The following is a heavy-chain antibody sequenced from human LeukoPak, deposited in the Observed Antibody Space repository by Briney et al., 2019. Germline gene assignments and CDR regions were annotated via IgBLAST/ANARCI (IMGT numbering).Heavy chain of an antibody. CDR3: ALLVRYCSTHSCYPFDY. J-gene: IGHJ4*02. CDR2: LYSSGGT. D-gene: IGHD2-2*01. Sequence: SETLSLTCTVYGGSISNSSHYWRWIRQPPGKGLEWIGSLYSSGGTYYNPSLKSRVTISIDTSKNQFSLKLNSVTAADTAVYPYALLVRYCSTHSCYPFDYGGRGTLVTVSS. CDR1: GGSISNSSHY. V-gene: IGHV4-39*01.